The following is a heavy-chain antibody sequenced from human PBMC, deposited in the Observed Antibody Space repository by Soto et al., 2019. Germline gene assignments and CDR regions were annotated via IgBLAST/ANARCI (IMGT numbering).Heavy chain of an antibody. CDR2: INPNSGGT. D-gene: IGHD3-9*01. V-gene: IGHV1-2*04. Sequence: QVQLVQSGAEVKKPGASVKVSCKASGYTFTGYYMHWVRQAPGQGLEWMGWINPNSGGTNYAQKFQGWVTMTWDTSSSTAYMELSRLRSDDTAVYYCARAYDILTGYGRWFDPWGQGTLVTVSS. CDR1: GYTFTGYY. CDR3: ARAYDILTGYGRWFDP. J-gene: IGHJ5*02.